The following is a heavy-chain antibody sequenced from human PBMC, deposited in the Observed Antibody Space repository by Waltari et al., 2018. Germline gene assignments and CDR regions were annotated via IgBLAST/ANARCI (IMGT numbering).Heavy chain of an antibody. CDR2: INHSGST. CDR3: ARGGLEGAAAAPDY. Sequence: QVQLQQWGAGLLKPSETLSLTCAVYGGSFSGYYWSWIRQPPGKGLEWIGEINHSGSTNYNPSLKSRVTISVDTSKNQFSLKLSSVTAADTAVYYCARGGLEGAAAAPDYWGQGTLVTVSS. V-gene: IGHV4-34*01. CDR1: GGSFSGYY. D-gene: IGHD6-13*01. J-gene: IGHJ4*02.